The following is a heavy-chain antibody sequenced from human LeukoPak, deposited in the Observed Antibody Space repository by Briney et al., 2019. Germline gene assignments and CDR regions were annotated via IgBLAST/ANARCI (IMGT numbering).Heavy chain of an antibody. Sequence: ASVKVSSKASDYTFTNSGSTWVRQAPGQGLEWMGWSSAYKGDTNYAQKFQGRITMTTDTSTNTAYMELRGLRSDDTAVYYCARGLGSAFDYWGQGTLVTVSS. CDR2: SSAYKGDT. CDR1: DYTFTNSG. CDR3: ARGLGSAFDY. J-gene: IGHJ4*02. V-gene: IGHV1-18*01. D-gene: IGHD3-9*01.